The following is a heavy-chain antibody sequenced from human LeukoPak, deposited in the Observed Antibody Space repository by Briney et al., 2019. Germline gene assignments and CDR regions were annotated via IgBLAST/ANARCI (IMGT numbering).Heavy chain of an antibody. D-gene: IGHD6-13*01. V-gene: IGHV1-69*05. J-gene: IGHJ4*02. CDR1: GGTFSSYA. Sequence: SVKVSCEASGGTFSSYAISWVRQAPGQGLEWMGRIIPIFGTANYAQKFQGRVTITTDESTSTAYMELSSLRSEDTAVYYCARDGIAPAGPVDYWGQGTLVTVSS. CDR3: ARDGIAPAGPVDY. CDR2: IIPIFGTA.